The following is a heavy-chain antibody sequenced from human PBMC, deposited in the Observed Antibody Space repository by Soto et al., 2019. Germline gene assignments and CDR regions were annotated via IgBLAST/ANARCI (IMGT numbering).Heavy chain of an antibody. J-gene: IGHJ4*02. Sequence: EVQLVESGGGLVKPGGSLRLSCAAYGFTFSSYSMNWVRQAPGKGLEWVSSISSSSSYIYYADSVKGRFTISRDNAKNSLYLQMNSLRAEDTAVYYCARDDVVVPAAIIYWGQGTLVTVSS. CDR2: ISSSSSYI. V-gene: IGHV3-21*01. CDR3: ARDDVVVPAAIIY. CDR1: GFTFSSYS. D-gene: IGHD2-2*01.